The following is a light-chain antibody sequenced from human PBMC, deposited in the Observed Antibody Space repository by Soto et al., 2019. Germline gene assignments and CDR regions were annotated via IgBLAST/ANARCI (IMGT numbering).Light chain of an antibody. CDR3: QSYESSSLSGFV. J-gene: IGLJ1*01. CDR1: SSNIGNNY. V-gene: IGLV1-51*01. CDR2: DNN. Sequence: QAVLTQSPSVSAAPGQKVTISCSGSSSNIGNNYVSWYQQLPGTAPKLLIYDNNKRPSGIPDRFSGSKSGTSGTLDITGLQADDEADYYCQSYESSSLSGFVFGSGTKLTVL.